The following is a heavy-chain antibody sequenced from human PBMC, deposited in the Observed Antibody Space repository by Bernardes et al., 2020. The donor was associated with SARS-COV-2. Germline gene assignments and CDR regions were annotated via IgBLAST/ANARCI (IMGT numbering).Heavy chain of an antibody. V-gene: IGHV3-64*01. Sequence: GGSLRLSCAASGFTFSSYAMHWVRQAPGKGLEYVSAISSNGGSTYYANSVKGRFTISRDNSKNTLYLQMGSLRAEDMAVYYCARDWGTGTITYYFDYWGQGTLVTISS. J-gene: IGHJ4*02. CDR1: GFTFSSYA. CDR3: ARDWGTGTITYYFDY. CDR2: ISSNGGST. D-gene: IGHD1-1*01.